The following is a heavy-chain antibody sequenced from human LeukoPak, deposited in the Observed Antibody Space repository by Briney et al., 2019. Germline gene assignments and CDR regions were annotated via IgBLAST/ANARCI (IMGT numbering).Heavy chain of an antibody. CDR1: GGSISSSNW. D-gene: IGHD3-22*01. J-gene: IGHJ4*02. CDR2: INHSGST. Sequence: SETLSLTCAVSGGSISSSNWWSWVRQPPGKGLEWIGEINHSGSTNYNPSLKSRVTISVDTSKNQFSLKLSSVTAADTAVYYCARIRKYYDSSGYYYYPGAYYFDYWGQGTLVTVSS. V-gene: IGHV4-4*02. CDR3: ARIRKYYDSSGYYYYPGAYYFDY.